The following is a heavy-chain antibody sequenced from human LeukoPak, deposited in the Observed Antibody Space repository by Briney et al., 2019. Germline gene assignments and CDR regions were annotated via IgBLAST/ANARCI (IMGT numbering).Heavy chain of an antibody. D-gene: IGHD2-15*01. J-gene: IGHJ4*02. CDR1: GDSVSSNSAA. V-gene: IGHV6-1*01. Sequence: SQTLSLTCAISGDSVSSNSAAWSWIRQSPSRGLEWLGRTSYRSKWYNDYAPSVKSRIIINPDTSKNQFSLHLNSVTPDDTAMYYCAREPTGGPLFDYWGQGTLVTVSS. CDR3: AREPTGGPLFDY. CDR2: TSYRSKWYN.